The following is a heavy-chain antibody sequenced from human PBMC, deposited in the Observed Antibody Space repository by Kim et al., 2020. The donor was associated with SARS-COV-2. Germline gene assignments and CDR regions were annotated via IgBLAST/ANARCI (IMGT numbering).Heavy chain of an antibody. CDR3: ATVYIVVVPAALDAFDI. CDR2: FDPEDGET. D-gene: IGHD2-2*01. Sequence: ASVKVSCKVSGYTLTELSMHWVRQAPGKGLDWMGGFDPEDGETIYAQKFQGRVTMTEDTSTDTAYMELSSLRSENTAVYYCATVYIVVVPAALDAFDIWGQETMVTVSS. CDR1: GYTLTELS. V-gene: IGHV1-24*01. J-gene: IGHJ3*02.